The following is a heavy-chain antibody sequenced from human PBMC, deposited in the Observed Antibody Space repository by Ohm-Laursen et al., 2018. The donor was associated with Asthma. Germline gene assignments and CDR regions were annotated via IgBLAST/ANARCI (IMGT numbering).Heavy chain of an antibody. CDR1: GFTFSSYK. J-gene: IGHJ3*02. CDR3: ARDSYGSRRSAFDI. D-gene: IGHD5-18*01. V-gene: IGHV3-33*01. Sequence: SLRLSCSASGFTFSSYKMHWVRQAPGKGLEWVAIIWHDGSEKVYADSVKGRFTLSRDNSKNTVFLQMNSLTAEDTAVYYCARDSYGSRRSAFDIWGQGTMVTVSS. CDR2: IWHDGSEK.